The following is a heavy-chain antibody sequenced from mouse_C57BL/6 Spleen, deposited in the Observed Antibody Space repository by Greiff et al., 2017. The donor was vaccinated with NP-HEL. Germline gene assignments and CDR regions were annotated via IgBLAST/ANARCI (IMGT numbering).Heavy chain of an antibody. Sequence: QVQLQQSGAELVKPGASVKLSCKASGYTFTSYWMHWVKQRPGRGLEWIGRIDPNSGGTKYNEKFKSKATLTVDNSSSTAYMQLSSLTSEDSAVYYCARCLLANWDGYFDYWGQGTTLTVSS. J-gene: IGHJ2*01. CDR2: IDPNSGGT. CDR3: ARCLLANWDGYFDY. D-gene: IGHD4-1*01. CDR1: GYTFTSYW. V-gene: IGHV1-72*01.